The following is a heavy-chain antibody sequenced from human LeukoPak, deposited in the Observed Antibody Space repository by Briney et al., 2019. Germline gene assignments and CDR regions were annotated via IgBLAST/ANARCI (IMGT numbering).Heavy chain of an antibody. CDR3: ARGGVGATTYVWFDP. D-gene: IGHD1-26*01. J-gene: IGHJ5*02. CDR2: INPSGGRT. CDR1: GYTFTNYY. V-gene: IGHV1-46*01. Sequence: ASVKVSCKASGYTFTNYYIHWVRQAPGQGLEWMGMINPSGGRTTYAKKFQGRVTMTRDMSTSTVYMELSSLRSEDTAVYYCARGGVGATTYVWFDPWGQGTLVTVSS.